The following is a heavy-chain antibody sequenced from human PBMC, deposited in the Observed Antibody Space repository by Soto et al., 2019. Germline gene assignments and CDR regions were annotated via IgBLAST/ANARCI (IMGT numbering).Heavy chain of an antibody. CDR2: ISSSSSTI. V-gene: IGHV3-48*02. CDR3: ARGGSGWYGSVNY. J-gene: IGHJ4*02. Sequence: EVQLVESGGCLVQPGGSLRLSCAASGFTFSSDSMNWVRQAPGKGLEWVSYISSSSSTIYYADSVKGRFTISRDNAKNSLYLQMNSLRDEDTTVYYCARGGSGWYGSVNYWGQGTLVTVSS. CDR1: GFTFSSDS. D-gene: IGHD6-19*01.